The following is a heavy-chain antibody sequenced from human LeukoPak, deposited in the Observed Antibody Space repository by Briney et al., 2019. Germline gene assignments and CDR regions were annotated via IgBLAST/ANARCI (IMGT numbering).Heavy chain of an antibody. J-gene: IGHJ4*02. V-gene: IGHV1-18*01. D-gene: IGHD3-10*01. CDR1: GYTFSSCG. Sequence: GASVKVSCKASGYTFSSCGITGVRQAPGQGLEWMGWISADIGHTNYVEKLQARVTMTTDRSTNTAYMELRSLRSDDTAVYYCARLISAGPEDYFADWGQGTLVTVSS. CDR2: ISADIGHT. CDR3: ARLISAGPEDYFAD.